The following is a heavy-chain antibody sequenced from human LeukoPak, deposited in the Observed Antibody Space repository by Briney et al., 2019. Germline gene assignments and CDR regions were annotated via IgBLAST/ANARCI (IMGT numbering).Heavy chain of an antibody. CDR1: GGSFRRSA. D-gene: IGHD4-11*01. CDR3: TKTSQSPVTPGAFDI. V-gene: IGHV1-69*05. J-gene: IGHJ3*02. Sequence: ASVKVSCKASGGSFRRSAISWVRQTPGQGLEWMGGIIPMFGTPNYAQKLRGRVSMTTEESTSTAYMELSSLTFEDTAVYYCTKTSQSPVTPGAFDIWGQGTMVTVSS. CDR2: IIPMFGTP.